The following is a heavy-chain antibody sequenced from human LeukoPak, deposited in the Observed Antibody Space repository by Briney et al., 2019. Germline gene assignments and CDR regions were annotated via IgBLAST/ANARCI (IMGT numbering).Heavy chain of an antibody. CDR2: ISGSGGST. J-gene: IGHJ5*02. CDR1: GFAFSSYA. D-gene: IGHD3-10*02. V-gene: IGHV3-23*01. CDR3: AKEMFGELLFGPRFNP. Sequence: GGSLRLSCAASGFAFSSYAMTWVRQAPGKGLEWVAGISGSGGSTNHADSVKGRFTISRDNSKHTLHLQMNSLRAEDTAVYYCAKEMFGELLFGPRFNPWGQGTLVTVSS.